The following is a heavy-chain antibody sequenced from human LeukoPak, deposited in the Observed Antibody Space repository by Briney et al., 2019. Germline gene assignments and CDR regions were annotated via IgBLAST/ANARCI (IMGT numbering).Heavy chain of an antibody. CDR1: GFTFSSFW. CDR2: IYQDGSVR. D-gene: IGHD6-13*01. J-gene: IGHJ4*02. CDR3: ARDPGSSSFDY. V-gene: IGHV3-7*01. Sequence: GGSLRLSCVASGFTFSSFWMSWVRQAPGKGLEVVANIYQDGSVRNYVDSVKGRFIISRDNAKNSLYLQMDSLRAEDTAVYFCARDPGSSSFDYWGLGTPVTVSS.